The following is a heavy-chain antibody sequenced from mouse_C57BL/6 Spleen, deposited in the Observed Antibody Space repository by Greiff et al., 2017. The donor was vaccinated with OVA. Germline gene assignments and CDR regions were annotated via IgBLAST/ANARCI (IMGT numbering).Heavy chain of an antibody. V-gene: IGHV1-9*01. CDR2: ILPGSGST. J-gene: IGHJ1*03. D-gene: IGHD4-1*01. CDR3: AKIPRGITGDWYFDV. Sequence: QVQLKQSGAELMKPGASVKLSCKATGYTFTGYWIEWVKQRPGHGLEWIGEILPGSGSTNYNEKFKGKATLTVDTSSSTAYMQLSSLTSEDSAVYYCAKIPRGITGDWYFDVWGTGTTVTVSS. CDR1: GYTFTGYW.